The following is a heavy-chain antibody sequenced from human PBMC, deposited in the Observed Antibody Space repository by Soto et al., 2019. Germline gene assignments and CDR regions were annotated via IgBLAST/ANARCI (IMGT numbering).Heavy chain of an antibody. J-gene: IGHJ5*02. CDR2: IYQSGST. Sequence: SETLSLTCTVSGAPITSGAYSWSWIRQPPGKGLEWIGFIYQSGSTHYNPSLKSRVTISVDRSKNHFSLQLTSLTAADTAVYYCARGMMVRGATRFDPWGQGTLVTVSS. D-gene: IGHD3-10*01. CDR1: GAPITSGAYS. V-gene: IGHV4-30-2*01. CDR3: ARGMMVRGATRFDP.